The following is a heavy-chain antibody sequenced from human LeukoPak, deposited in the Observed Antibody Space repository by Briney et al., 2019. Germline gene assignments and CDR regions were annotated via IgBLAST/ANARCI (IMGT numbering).Heavy chain of an antibody. CDR3: ARVSWFPGTSYYYMDV. D-gene: IGHD1-1*01. CDR2: IHYSGST. V-gene: IGHV4-59*01. CDR1: GSSISSYY. Sequence: SETLSLTCTVSGSSISSYYWSWIRQPPGKGLLWIGYIHYSGSTNYNPSLKSRVTVSVDTSNNHFSLNLRSVTAADTAVYYCARVSWFPGTSYYYMDVWGKGTTVTVSS. J-gene: IGHJ6*03.